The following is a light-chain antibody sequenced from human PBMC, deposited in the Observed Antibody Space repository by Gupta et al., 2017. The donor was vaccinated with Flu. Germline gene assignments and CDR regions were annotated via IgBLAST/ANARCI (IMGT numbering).Light chain of an antibody. CDR2: EDN. V-gene: IGLV6-57*01. CDR3: QSYDSSAVV. CDR1: SGSIASNY. Sequence: TVTISCTRSSGSIASNYVQWYQQRPGSSPTPLIYEDNQRPSGVPDRFSGSIDSSSTSASLTISGMKTEDEDDYYCQSYDSSAVVFGGGTKLTVL. J-gene: IGLJ2*01.